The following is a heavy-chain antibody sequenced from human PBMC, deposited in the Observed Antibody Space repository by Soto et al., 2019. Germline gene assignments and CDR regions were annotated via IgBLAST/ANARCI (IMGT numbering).Heavy chain of an antibody. J-gene: IGHJ4*02. Sequence: EVQLLESGGGLVQPGGSLRLSCAASGFTFSSYAMSWVRQAPGKGLEWVSAISGGTSSTYYADSVKGRFTISRDNSKNTLYLQMNSLRAEETAVYYCAKERWAAAGTPTLDYWGLGTLVTVSS. CDR2: ISGGTSST. CDR1: GFTFSSYA. CDR3: AKERWAAAGTPTLDY. D-gene: IGHD6-13*01. V-gene: IGHV3-23*01.